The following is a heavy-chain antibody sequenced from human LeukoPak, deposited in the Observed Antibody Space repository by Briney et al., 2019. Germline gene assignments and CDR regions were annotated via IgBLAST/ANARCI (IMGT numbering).Heavy chain of an antibody. D-gene: IGHD3-3*01. Sequence: GASVKVSCKAPGDTFTSYDINWVRQATGQGLEWMGWTNPNSGNTGYAQKFQGRVTITRNTSISTAYMELSSLRSEDTAVYYCARARYYDFWSGSSHYYYYYMDVWGKGTTVTVSS. J-gene: IGHJ6*03. CDR2: TNPNSGNT. V-gene: IGHV1-8*03. CDR1: GDTFTSYD. CDR3: ARARYYDFWSGSSHYYYYYMDV.